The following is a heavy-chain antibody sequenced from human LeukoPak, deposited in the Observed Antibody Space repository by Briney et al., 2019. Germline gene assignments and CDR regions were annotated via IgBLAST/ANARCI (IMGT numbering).Heavy chain of an antibody. D-gene: IGHD4-17*01. CDR2: IIPILGIA. Sequence: GASVKVSCKASGGTFSSYAISWVRQAPGQVLEWMGRIIPILGIANYAQKFQGRVTITADKSTSTAYMELSSLRSEDTAAYYCARVDGAPSYYYYYGMDVWGQGTTVTVSS. CDR3: ARVDGAPSYYYYYGMDV. CDR1: GGTFSSYA. V-gene: IGHV1-69*04. J-gene: IGHJ6*02.